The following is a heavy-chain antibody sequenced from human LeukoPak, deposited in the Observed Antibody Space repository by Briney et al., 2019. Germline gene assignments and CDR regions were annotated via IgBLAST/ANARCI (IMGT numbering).Heavy chain of an antibody. Sequence: SETLSLTCTVSGGSISSYYWSWIRQPPGKGLEWIGYIHYSGGTKYNPSLKSRVIMLMDTSKNQLSLRVSPVTAADTAVYYCARGLYSSTWPDIWGQGTLVTVSS. D-gene: IGHD6-13*01. CDR2: IHYSGGT. J-gene: IGHJ4*02. CDR3: ARGLYSSTWPDI. V-gene: IGHV4-59*08. CDR1: GGSISSYY.